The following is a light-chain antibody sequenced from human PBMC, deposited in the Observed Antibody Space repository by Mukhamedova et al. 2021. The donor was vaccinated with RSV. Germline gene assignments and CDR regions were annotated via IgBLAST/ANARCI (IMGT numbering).Light chain of an antibody. J-gene: IGLJ2*01. CDR2: DVS. Sequence: GTSSDVGGYNYVSWYQQHPGKAPKLMIYDVSNRPSGVSNRFSGSKSGNTASLTISGLQAEDEADYYCSSYTSSSILFGGGTKLTV. CDR1: SSDVGGYNY. CDR3: SSYTSSSIL. V-gene: IGLV2-14*04.